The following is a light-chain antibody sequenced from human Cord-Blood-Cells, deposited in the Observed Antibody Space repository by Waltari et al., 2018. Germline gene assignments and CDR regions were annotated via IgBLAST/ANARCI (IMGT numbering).Light chain of an antibody. CDR3: SSYAGSNNLV. Sequence: QSALTQPPSASGSPGQSVTISCTGTSSDVVGYNYVSWYQQHPGKAPNLMIYEVSKRPSGVPDRFSGSKSGNTASLTVSGLQAEDEADYYCSSYAGSNNLVFGRGTKLTVL. V-gene: IGLV2-8*01. CDR2: EVS. CDR1: SSDVVGYNY. J-gene: IGLJ2*01.